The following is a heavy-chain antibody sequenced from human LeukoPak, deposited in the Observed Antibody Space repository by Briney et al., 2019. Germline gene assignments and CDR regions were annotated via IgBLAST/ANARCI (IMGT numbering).Heavy chain of an antibody. Sequence: KPGGSLRLSCAASGFTFSSYSMNWVRQAPGKGLEWVSSISSSSSYIYYADSVKGRFTISRDNAKNSLYLQMNSLRAEDTAVYYCARRGGYDILTGYKNWFDPWGQGTLVTVSP. CDR1: GFTFSSYS. CDR2: ISSSSSYI. J-gene: IGHJ5*02. D-gene: IGHD3-9*01. CDR3: ARRGGYDILTGYKNWFDP. V-gene: IGHV3-21*01.